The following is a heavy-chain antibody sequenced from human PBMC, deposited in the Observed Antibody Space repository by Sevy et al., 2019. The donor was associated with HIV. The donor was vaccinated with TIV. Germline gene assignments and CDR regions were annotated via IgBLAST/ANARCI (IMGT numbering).Heavy chain of an antibody. CDR2: ITPFFGTS. CDR1: GGTFSNYG. CDR3: ARANAVTTRGDYLDS. V-gene: IGHV1-69*13. D-gene: IGHD4-17*01. J-gene: IGHJ4*02. Sequence: ASLKVSCKPSGGTFSNYGINWVRQAPGQGLEWMGGITPFFGTSSYAEKFQGRLTITSDESTSAAHMELNSLTSEDTAIYYCARANAVTTRGDYLDSWGQGTLVTVSS.